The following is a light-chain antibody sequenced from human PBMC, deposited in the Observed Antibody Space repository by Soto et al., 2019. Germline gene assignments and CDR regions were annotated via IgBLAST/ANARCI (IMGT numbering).Light chain of an antibody. J-gene: IGLJ1*01. V-gene: IGLV2-14*01. CDR2: DVS. CDR1: SGDIGDYNY. Sequence: QSVLTQPASVSGSPGQSITISCVGTSGDIGDYNYVSWYQQHPGKVPKVIIYDVSNRPSGVSYRFSGTKSGHTASLTVSWLQADDEADYYCFSYTRIGTLIFGTGTKVTAL. CDR3: FSYTRIGTLI.